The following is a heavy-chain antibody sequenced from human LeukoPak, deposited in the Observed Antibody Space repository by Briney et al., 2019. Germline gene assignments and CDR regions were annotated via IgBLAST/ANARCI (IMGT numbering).Heavy chain of an antibody. V-gene: IGHV4-59*01. CDR2: IYYSGST. Sequence: SETLSLTCTVSGGSISSYYWSWIRQPPGKGLEWIGYIYYSGSTNYNPSLKSRVTISVDTSKNQFSLKLRSVTAADTAVYYCARDLMGASHFDYWGQGTLVTVSS. CDR1: GGSISSYY. D-gene: IGHD4/OR15-4a*01. CDR3: ARDLMGASHFDY. J-gene: IGHJ4*02.